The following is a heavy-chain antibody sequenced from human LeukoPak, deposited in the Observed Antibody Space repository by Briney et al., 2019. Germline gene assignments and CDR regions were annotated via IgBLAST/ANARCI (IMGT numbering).Heavy chain of an antibody. CDR1: GFTFDDYG. CDR3: ARDLYGGSYNWFDP. Sequence: GGSLRLSCAASGFTFDDYGMSWVRQAPGKGLEWVSGINWNGGSTGYADSVKGRFTISRDNAKNTLYLQMNSLRAEDTAVYYCARDLYGGSYNWFDPWGQGTLVTVSS. D-gene: IGHD1-26*01. V-gene: IGHV3-20*04. J-gene: IGHJ5*02. CDR2: INWNGGST.